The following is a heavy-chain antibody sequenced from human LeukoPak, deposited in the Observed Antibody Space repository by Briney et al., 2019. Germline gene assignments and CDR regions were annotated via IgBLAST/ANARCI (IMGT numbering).Heavy chain of an antibody. J-gene: IGHJ5*02. Sequence: GRSLRLSCAASGFTFSSYGMHWVRQAPGKGLEWVAVIWYDGSNKYYADSVKGRFTISRDDSKNTLYLQMNSLRAEDTAIYYCARERRAAENWFDPWGQGTLVTVSS. CDR2: IWYDGSNK. CDR3: ARERRAAENWFDP. CDR1: GFTFSSYG. V-gene: IGHV3-33*01.